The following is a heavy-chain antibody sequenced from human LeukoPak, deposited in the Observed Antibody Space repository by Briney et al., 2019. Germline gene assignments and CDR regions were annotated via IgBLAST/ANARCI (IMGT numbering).Heavy chain of an antibody. V-gene: IGHV3-20*04. Sequence: GGSLILSCAASGFTFDDYGMSWVRQAPGKGLEWVSGINWSGGSTGYADSVKGRFTISRDNAKNSLYLQMNSLRAEDTALYYCARASHYSDSSDYPDCWGQGTLVTVSS. CDR2: INWSGGST. J-gene: IGHJ4*02. CDR3: ARASHYSDSSDYPDC. CDR1: GFTFDDYG. D-gene: IGHD3-22*01.